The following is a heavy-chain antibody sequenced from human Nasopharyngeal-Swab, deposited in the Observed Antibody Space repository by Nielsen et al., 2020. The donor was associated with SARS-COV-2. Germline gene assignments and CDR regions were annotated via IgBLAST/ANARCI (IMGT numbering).Heavy chain of an antibody. J-gene: IGHJ6*03. CDR2: ISSSSSTI. D-gene: IGHD2-2*01. CDR1: GFTFSSYS. V-gene: IGHV3-48*04. Sequence: GVLKISCAASGFTFSSYSMNWVRQAPGKGLEWVSYISSSSSTIYYADSVKGRFTISRDNAKNSLYLQMNSLRAEDTAVYYCAGYCSSTSCSRNYYYYYMDVWGKGTTVTVSS. CDR3: AGYCSSTSCSRNYYYYYMDV.